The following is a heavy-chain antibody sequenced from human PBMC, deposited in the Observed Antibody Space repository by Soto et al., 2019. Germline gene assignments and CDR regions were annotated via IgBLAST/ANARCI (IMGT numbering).Heavy chain of an antibody. V-gene: IGHV3-23*01. CDR2: ISGGGDAA. D-gene: IGHD7-27*01. CDR1: GFTFINYA. J-gene: IGHJ2*01. CDR3: ARKILGSATRPDYWYFDL. Sequence: EVQVLESGGGLVQPGGSLRLSCAGSGFTFINYAMNWVRQAPGKGLEWVASISGGGDAAFFPDSVKGRFTISRDNSKNAVSMHMNSLGVDDTAADYCARKILGSATRPDYWYFDLWGQGTLVTVSS.